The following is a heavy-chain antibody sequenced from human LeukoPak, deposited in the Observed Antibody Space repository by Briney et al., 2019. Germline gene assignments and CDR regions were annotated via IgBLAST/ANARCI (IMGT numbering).Heavy chain of an antibody. CDR1: GGSISSGSYY. V-gene: IGHV4-61*02. CDR2: MYTSGST. Sequence: SETLSLTCTVSGGSISSGSYYWRWIRQPAGKGLEWIGRMYTSGSTNYNPSLKSRVTISVDTSKNQFSLKLSSVTAADTAVYYCARGPSPRGWFDPWGQGTLVTVSS. CDR3: ARGPSPRGWFDP. J-gene: IGHJ5*02.